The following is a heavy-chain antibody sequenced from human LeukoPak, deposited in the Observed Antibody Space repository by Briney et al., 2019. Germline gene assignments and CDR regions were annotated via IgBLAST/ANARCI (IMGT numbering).Heavy chain of an antibody. Sequence: PSETLSLTCTVSGGSISSSSYYWGWIRQHPGKGLEWIGSIYYSGSTYYNPSLKSRVTISVDTSKNQFSLKLSSVTAADTAVYYCARIPKNIAAAGNPKGVFDYWGQGTLVTVSS. CDR3: ARIPKNIAAAGNPKGVFDY. V-gene: IGHV4-39*01. J-gene: IGHJ4*02. CDR2: IYYSGST. CDR1: GGSISSSSYY. D-gene: IGHD6-13*01.